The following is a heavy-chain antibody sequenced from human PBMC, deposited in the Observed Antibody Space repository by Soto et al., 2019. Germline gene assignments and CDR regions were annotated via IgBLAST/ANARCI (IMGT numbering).Heavy chain of an antibody. V-gene: IGHV3-23*01. CDR3: AKDRYYYESSGSVSGAFDI. CDR2: ISGSGGST. J-gene: IGHJ3*02. Sequence: EVQLLESGGGLVQPGGSLRLSCAASGFTFSSYAMSWVRQAPGKGLEWVSAISGSGGSTYYADSVKGRFTISRDNSKNTLYLQMSSLRAEDTAVYYCAKDRYYYESSGSVSGAFDIWGQGTMVTVSS. CDR1: GFTFSSYA. D-gene: IGHD3-22*01.